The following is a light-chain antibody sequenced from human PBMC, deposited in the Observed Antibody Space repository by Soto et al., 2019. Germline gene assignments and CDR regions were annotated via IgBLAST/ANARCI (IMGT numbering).Light chain of an antibody. J-gene: IGLJ2*01. CDR1: SSDVGGYNY. CDR2: VVS. Sequence: QSALTQPRSVSGSPGQSVTISCTGTSSDVGGYNYVSWYQQHPGKAPKVMTYVVSKRPSGVPDRFSGSKSGNTASLTISGLQAGDEADYYCCSYAGTYTLIFGGGTKVTVL. CDR3: CSYAGTYTLI. V-gene: IGLV2-11*01.